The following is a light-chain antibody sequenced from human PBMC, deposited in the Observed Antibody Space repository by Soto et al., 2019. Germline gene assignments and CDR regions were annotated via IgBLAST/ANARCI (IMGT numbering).Light chain of an antibody. CDR3: QQYKSYSRT. J-gene: IGKJ1*01. V-gene: IGKV1-5*03. CDR1: QSISPW. Sequence: DIQMTQSPSTLSASVGDRVTITCRARQSISPWLAWYQQKPGKAPKVLIYKTSSLQSGVPSRFSGSGSGTEFTLTISSLQPDDFATYYCQQYKSYSRTFGQGTKVEI. CDR2: KTS.